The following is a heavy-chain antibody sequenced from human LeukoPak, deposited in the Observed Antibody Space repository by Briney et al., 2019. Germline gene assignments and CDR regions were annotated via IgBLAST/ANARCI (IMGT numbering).Heavy chain of an antibody. J-gene: IGHJ4*02. CDR3: ANLLVQQLASFDY. V-gene: IGHV3-23*01. D-gene: IGHD6-13*01. CDR2: IGPCGGST. Sequence: QPGGSLRLSCAASGFTFGTCAMSWVRQAPGKGLEWVSVIGPCGGSTYYADSVKGRFTVFRDNSKNTLYLPMNSLRAEDTAVYYCANLLVQQLASFDYWGQGTLVTVSS. CDR1: GFTFGTCA.